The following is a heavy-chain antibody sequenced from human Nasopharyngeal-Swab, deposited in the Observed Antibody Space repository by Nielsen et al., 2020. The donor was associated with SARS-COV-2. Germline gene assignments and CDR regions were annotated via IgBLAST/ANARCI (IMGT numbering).Heavy chain of an antibody. J-gene: IGHJ4*02. CDR1: GVSISSSNYY. D-gene: IGHD1-26*01. CDR3: ARRTEYRASYYLGGYFDY. Sequence: SATLSLTCSVSGVSISSSNYYWGWIRQPPGKGLVWIAGLYYSGFTYYNPSLKSRVTIFVDTSKNQISLKLSSVTAADTAVYYCARRTEYRASYYLGGYFDYWGQGTLVTVSS. CDR2: LYYSGFT. V-gene: IGHV4-39*01.